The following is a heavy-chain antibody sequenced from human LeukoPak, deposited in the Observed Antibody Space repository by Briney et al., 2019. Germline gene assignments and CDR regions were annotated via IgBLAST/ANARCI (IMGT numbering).Heavy chain of an antibody. D-gene: IGHD2-2*01. CDR2: ISWNSGSI. J-gene: IGHJ4*02. CDR1: GFTFDDYA. Sequence: PGGSLRLSCAASGFTFDDYAMHWVRQAPGKGLEWVSGISWNSGSIGYADSVKGRFTISRDNAKDSLYLQMNSLRAEDTALYYCAKDKGYGSSTSFDYWGQGTLVTVSS. CDR3: AKDKGYGSSTSFDY. V-gene: IGHV3-9*01.